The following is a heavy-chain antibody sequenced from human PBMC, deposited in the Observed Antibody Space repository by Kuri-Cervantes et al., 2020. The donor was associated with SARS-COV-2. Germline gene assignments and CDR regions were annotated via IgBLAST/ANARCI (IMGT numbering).Heavy chain of an antibody. CDR1: GGPISSYY. CDR2: IYTSGST. D-gene: IGHD6-19*01. V-gene: IGHV4-4*07. CDR3: ARGQGIAVAGITRPEGGDDAFDI. J-gene: IGHJ3*02. Sequence: SETLSLTCTVSGGPISSYYWSGIRQPAGKGLEWIVRIYTSGSTNYNPSLKSRVTMSVDTSKNQFSLKLSSVTAADTAVYYCARGQGIAVAGITRPEGGDDAFDIWGQGTMVTVSS.